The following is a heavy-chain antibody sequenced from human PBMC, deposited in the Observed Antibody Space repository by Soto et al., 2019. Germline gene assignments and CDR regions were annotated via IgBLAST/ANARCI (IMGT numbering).Heavy chain of an antibody. CDR2: IKQDGSEK. D-gene: IGHD3-22*01. CDR1: GFTFSSYW. Sequence: GGSLRLSCAASGFTFSSYWMSWVRQAPGKGLEWVANIKQDGSEKYYVDSVKGRFTISRDNAKNSLYLQMNSLRAEDTAVYYCARDLSGYYSGLDYWGQGTLVTVSS. CDR3: ARDLSGYYSGLDY. J-gene: IGHJ4*02. V-gene: IGHV3-7*05.